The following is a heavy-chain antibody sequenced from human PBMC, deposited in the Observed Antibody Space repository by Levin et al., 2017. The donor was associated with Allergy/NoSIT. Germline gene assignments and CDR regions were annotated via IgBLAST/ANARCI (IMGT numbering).Heavy chain of an antibody. V-gene: IGHV3-74*03. J-gene: IGHJ4*02. CDR2: IGNDGTNI. CDR1: GFSFSSHW. Sequence: PGGSLRLSCVASGFSFSSHWMYWVRQVPGKGLVWVSRIGNDGTNILYADSVNGRISISRDNAKNTLYLQMNSQRVEDKAGYGWAGISGDDWGQGTLVTVSS. D-gene: IGHD3-3*02. CDR3: AGISGDD.